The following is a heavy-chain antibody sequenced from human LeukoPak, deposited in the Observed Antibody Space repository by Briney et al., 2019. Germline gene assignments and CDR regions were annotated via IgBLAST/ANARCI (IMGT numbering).Heavy chain of an antibody. D-gene: IGHD3-22*01. Sequence: PSETLSLTCTVSGGSICSSSYYWGWIRQPPGKGLEWIGSIYYSGSTYYNPSLKSRVTISVDTSKNQFSLKLSSVTAADTAVYYCARHAKYGHQWLPRTYFDYWGQGTLVTVSS. CDR2: IYYSGST. V-gene: IGHV4-39*01. CDR3: ARHAKYGHQWLPRTYFDY. J-gene: IGHJ4*02. CDR1: GGSICSSSYY.